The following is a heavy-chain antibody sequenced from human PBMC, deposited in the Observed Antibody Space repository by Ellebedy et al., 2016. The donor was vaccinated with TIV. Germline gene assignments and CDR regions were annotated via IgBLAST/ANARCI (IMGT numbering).Heavy chain of an antibody. D-gene: IGHD3-22*01. CDR3: ARGNPSRGNWFDP. V-gene: IGHV5-10-1*01. CDR1: GYSFTSYW. Sequence: GESLKISXKGSGYSFTSYWISWVRQMPGKGLEWMGRIDPSDSYTNYSPSFQGHVTISADKSISTAYLQWSSLKASDTAMYYCARGNPSRGNWFDPWGQGTLVTVSS. J-gene: IGHJ5*02. CDR2: IDPSDSYT.